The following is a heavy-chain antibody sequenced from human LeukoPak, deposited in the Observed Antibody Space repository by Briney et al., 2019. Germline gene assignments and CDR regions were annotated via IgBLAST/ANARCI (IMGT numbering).Heavy chain of an antibody. CDR3: ARGKGKVGATFSRCYFDY. CDR1: GGSFSGYY. V-gene: IGHV4-34*01. D-gene: IGHD1-26*01. J-gene: IGHJ4*02. CDR2: INHGGST. Sequence: SETLSLTCAVYGGSFSGYYWSWIRQPPGKGLEWIGEINHGGSTNYNPSLKSRVTISVDTSKNQFSLKLSSVTAADTAVYYCARGKGKVGATFSRCYFDYWGQGTLVTVSS.